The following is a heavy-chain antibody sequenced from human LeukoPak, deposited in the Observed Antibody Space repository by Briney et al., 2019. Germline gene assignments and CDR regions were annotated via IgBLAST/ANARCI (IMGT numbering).Heavy chain of an antibody. CDR1: GGSFSGYY. CDR2: INHSGST. CDR3: ARGLAVAGYYFDY. D-gene: IGHD6-19*01. Sequence: SETLSLTCAVYGGSFSGYYWSWIRQPPGKGQEWIGEINHSGSTNYNPSLKSRVTISVDTSKNQFSLKLSSVTAADTAVYYCARGLAVAGYYFDYWGEGTLVTVSS. J-gene: IGHJ4*02. V-gene: IGHV4-34*01.